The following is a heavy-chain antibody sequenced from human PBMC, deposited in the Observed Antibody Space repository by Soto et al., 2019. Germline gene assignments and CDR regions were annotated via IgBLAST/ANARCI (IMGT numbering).Heavy chain of an antibody. J-gene: IGHJ4*02. V-gene: IGHV3-48*03. Sequence: GGSLRLSCAASGFTFSGYEMNWVRQAPGKGLEWVSYISSSGSTIYYADSVKGRFTISRDNAKNSLYLQMNSLRAEDTAVYYCAREENWIDYWGQGTLVTVSS. D-gene: IGHD1-1*01. CDR3: AREENWIDY. CDR1: GFTFSGYE. CDR2: ISSSGSTI.